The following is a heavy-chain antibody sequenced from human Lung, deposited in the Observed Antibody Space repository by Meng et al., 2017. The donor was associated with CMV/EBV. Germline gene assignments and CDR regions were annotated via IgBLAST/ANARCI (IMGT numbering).Heavy chain of an antibody. J-gene: IGHJ4*03. CDR3: ASDAAGRSEDAFSV. V-gene: IGHV4-39*07. CDR1: GGSISSRTYY. CDR2: VYYSGSP. D-gene: IGHD3-16*01. Sequence: SXTLSPXCPVSGGSISSRTYYWAWLRQPPGKGLDWIGSVYYSGSPHYNPSLKSQVTISVDTAKNQFSLTLRPVTAADMAVYDCASDAAGRSEDAFSVWGQGXLVTVSS.